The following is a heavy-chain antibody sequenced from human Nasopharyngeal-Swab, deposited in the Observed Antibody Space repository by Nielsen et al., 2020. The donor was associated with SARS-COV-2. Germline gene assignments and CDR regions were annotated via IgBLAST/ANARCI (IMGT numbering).Heavy chain of an antibody. CDR2: IYPSGRT. D-gene: IGHD2/OR15-2a*01. Sequence: WIRQPPGKGLEWIGEIYPSGRTAYNPSLKSRVTISVDTSKNQFSLKLSSVTAADTAVYYCARVWQDFYNWFDPWGQGTLVTVSS. V-gene: IGHV4-59*01. J-gene: IGHJ5*02. CDR3: ARVWQDFYNWFDP.